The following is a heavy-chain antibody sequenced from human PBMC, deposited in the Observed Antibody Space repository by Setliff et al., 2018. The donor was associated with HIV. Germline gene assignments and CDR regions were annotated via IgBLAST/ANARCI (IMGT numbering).Heavy chain of an antibody. CDR1: GYTFTSYG. J-gene: IGHJ4*02. D-gene: IGHD6-19*01. Sequence: ASVKVSCKASGYTFTSYGISWVRQAPGQGLEWMGWISAYNGNTNYAQKLQGRVTMTTDTSTSAAYMELRSLRSDDTAVYYCATARDSGWSPDYWGQGTLVTVSS. CDR2: ISAYNGNT. CDR3: ATARDSGWSPDY. V-gene: IGHV1-18*01.